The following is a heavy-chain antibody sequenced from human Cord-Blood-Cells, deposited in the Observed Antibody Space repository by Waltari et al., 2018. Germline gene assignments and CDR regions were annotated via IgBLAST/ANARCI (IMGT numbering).Heavy chain of an antibody. CDR1: GFTFTSYG. V-gene: IGHV3-33*01. D-gene: IGHD4-17*01. Sequence: QVQLVASGGGVVQPGRSLRLSCAASGFTFTSYGLHWVRQAPGKGLEWVAVIWYDRSNKYYADSVKCRFTISRDNSKNTLYLQMNSLRAEDTAVYYCARGTTVVSRGSNAFDIWGQGTMVTVSS. CDR3: ARGTTVVSRGSNAFDI. CDR2: IWYDRSNK. J-gene: IGHJ3*02.